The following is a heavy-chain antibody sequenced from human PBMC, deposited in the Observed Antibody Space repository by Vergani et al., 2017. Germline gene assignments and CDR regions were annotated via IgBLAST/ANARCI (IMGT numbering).Heavy chain of an antibody. V-gene: IGHV3-48*04. J-gene: IGHJ4*02. Sequence: EVQLVESGGGLVQPGGSLRLSCAASGFTFSSYSMNWVRQAPGKGLEWVSYISSSSSTIYYADSVKGRFTISRDNAKNSLYLQMNSLRAEDTAVYYCTRLSLDYYDSSGYGGFDYWGQGTLVTVSS. D-gene: IGHD3-22*01. CDR1: GFTFSSYS. CDR3: TRLSLDYYDSSGYGGFDY. CDR2: ISSSSSTI.